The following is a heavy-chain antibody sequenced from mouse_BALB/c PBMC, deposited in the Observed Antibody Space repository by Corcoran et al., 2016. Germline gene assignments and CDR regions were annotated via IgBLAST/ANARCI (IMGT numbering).Heavy chain of an antibody. CDR1: GYTFTSYD. CDR3: ARGGDYFDY. Sequence: QVQLQQSGPERVKPGALVKISCKASGYTFTSYDINWVKQRPGQGLEWIGWIYPGDGSTKYNEKFKGKATLTADKSSSTAYMQLSSLTSENSAVYFCARGGDYFDYWGQGTTLTVSS. V-gene: IGHV1S56*01. CDR2: IYPGDGST. J-gene: IGHJ2*01.